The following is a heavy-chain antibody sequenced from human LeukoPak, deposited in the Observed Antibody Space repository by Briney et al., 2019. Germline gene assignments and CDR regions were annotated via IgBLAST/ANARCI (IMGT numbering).Heavy chain of an antibody. CDR3: AREKGSYPDAFDI. V-gene: IGHV1-46*01. CDR2: LNPGGGSR. J-gene: IGHJ3*02. D-gene: IGHD1-26*01. CDR1: GYTFTNYY. Sequence: ASVKVSCKASGYTFTNYYLHWVRQAPGQGLEWMGILNPGGGSRNYAQKFQGRVTMTRDTSTSTVYMELSRLRSDDTAVYYCAREKGSYPDAFDIWGQGTMVTVSS.